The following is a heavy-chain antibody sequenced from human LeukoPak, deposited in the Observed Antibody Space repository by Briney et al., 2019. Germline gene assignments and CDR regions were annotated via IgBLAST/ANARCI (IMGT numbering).Heavy chain of an antibody. V-gene: IGHV3-7*01. J-gene: IGHJ4*02. Sequence: QPGGSLRLSCEASGFSFSAARMTWVRQAPGKGLEWVATIKNDGSDKYYVDSVKGRFTLSRDNAKSLVYLQMNSLRVEDTAVYYCVNLGYSDGGQGTLVTVSS. CDR3: VNLGYSD. CDR2: IKNDGSDK. D-gene: IGHD5-12*01. CDR1: GFSFSAAR.